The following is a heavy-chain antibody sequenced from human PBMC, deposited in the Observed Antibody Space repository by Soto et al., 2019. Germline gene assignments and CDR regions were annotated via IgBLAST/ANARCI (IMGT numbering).Heavy chain of an antibody. J-gene: IGHJ6*02. Sequence: VQLVQSGAEVKKPGSSVKVSCKASGGTFSSYAISWVRQAPGQGLEWMGGIIPIFGTANYAQKFQGRVTITAGESTSTAYMELSRLRSEDTAVYYCALGWVVPAAIWPNMDVWGQGTTVTVAS. CDR3: ALGWVVPAAIWPNMDV. V-gene: IGHV1-69*01. CDR1: GGTFSSYA. D-gene: IGHD2-2*01. CDR2: IIPIFGTA.